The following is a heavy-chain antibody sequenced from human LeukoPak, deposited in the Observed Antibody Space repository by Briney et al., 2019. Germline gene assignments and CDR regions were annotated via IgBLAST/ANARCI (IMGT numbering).Heavy chain of an antibody. CDR3: ARGSAYYDFWSGYYTGMGYYMDV. CDR2: INHSGST. V-gene: IGHV4-34*01. Sequence: PSETLSLTCAVYGGSFSGYYWSWIRQPPGKGLEWIGEINHSGSTNYNPSLKSRVTISVDTSKNQFSLKLSSVTAADTAVCYCARGSAYYDFWSGYYTGMGYYMDVWGKGTTVTVSS. CDR1: GGSFSGYY. J-gene: IGHJ6*03. D-gene: IGHD3-3*01.